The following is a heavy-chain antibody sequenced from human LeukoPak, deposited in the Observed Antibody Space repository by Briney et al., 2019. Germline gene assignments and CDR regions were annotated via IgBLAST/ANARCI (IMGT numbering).Heavy chain of an antibody. V-gene: IGHV4-61*02. CDR2: IYTSGST. Sequence: SETLSLTCTVSGGSISSGSYYWSWIRQPAGKGLEWIGRIYTSGSTNYNPSLKSRVTISVDTSKNQFSLKLSSVTAADTAVYYCARTTASNYAVYWGQGTLVTVSS. CDR1: GGSISSGSYY. D-gene: IGHD4-11*01. J-gene: IGHJ4*02. CDR3: ARTTASNYAVY.